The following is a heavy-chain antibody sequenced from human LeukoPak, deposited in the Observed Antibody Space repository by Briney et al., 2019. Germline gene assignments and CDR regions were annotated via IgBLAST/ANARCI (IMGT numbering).Heavy chain of an antibody. CDR2: INGDGSSI. V-gene: IGHV3-74*01. J-gene: IGHJ5*02. CDR3: ARGRGPYGWFDP. Sequence: GGSLRLSCAASGFSSNSYWMHWARQAPGKGLVWVARINGDGSSINYADSVKGRFTISRDNAKNTLYLQMNSLRVEDTAVYYCARGRGPYGWFDPWGQGALVTVSS. D-gene: IGHD3-10*01. CDR1: GFSSNSYW.